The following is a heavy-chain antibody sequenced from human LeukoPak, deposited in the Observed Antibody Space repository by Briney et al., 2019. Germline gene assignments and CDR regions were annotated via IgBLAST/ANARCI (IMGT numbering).Heavy chain of an antibody. CDR2: ISWDSGSI. Sequence: GGSLRLSCAASGYTFDDYAMHWVRQAPGKGLEWVSGISWDSGSIGYADSVKGRFTISRDNAKNSLYLQMNSLRAEDTALYYCAKDMSSGSYGYYYGMDVWGQGTTVTVSS. CDR1: GYTFDDYA. CDR3: AKDMSSGSYGYYYGMDV. J-gene: IGHJ6*02. D-gene: IGHD1-26*01. V-gene: IGHV3-9*01.